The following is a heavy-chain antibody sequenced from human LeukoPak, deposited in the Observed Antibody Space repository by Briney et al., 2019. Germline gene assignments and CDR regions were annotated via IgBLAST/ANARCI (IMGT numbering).Heavy chain of an antibody. Sequence: SETLSLTCAVSGVSVSDYYWSWIRQSPEKGLEWIGEVSPGGYTTYNPSLRSRVIISEDTSENQLSLNVTSVTAADTALYYCARIRCGRGQARCYNHWAQGSLVTVSS. CDR2: VSPGGYT. J-gene: IGHJ5*02. CDR1: GVSVSDYY. V-gene: IGHV4-34*01. D-gene: IGHD2-21*01. CDR3: ARIRCGRGQARCYNH.